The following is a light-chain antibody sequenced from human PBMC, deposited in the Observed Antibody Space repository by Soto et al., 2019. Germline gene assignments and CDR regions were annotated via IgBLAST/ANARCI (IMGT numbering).Light chain of an antibody. CDR1: QSVLYSPYNKNY. Sequence: DIVMTQSPDSLAVSLGERATINCKSSQSVLYSPYNKNYLVWYQQKPGQPPKMIISWASTRESGVPDRFSGSASGTDFTLTISSLQAGDLAVYYCLQHYSLPWTFGQGTKVEIK. CDR3: LQHYSLPWT. V-gene: IGKV4-1*01. CDR2: WAS. J-gene: IGKJ1*01.